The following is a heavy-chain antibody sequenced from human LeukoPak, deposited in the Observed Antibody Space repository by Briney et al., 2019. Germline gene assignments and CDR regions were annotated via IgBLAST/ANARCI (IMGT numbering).Heavy chain of an antibody. CDR2: ISISSNYT. D-gene: IGHD6-19*01. V-gene: IGHV3-11*06. J-gene: IGHJ6*02. CDR1: GLTFSDYY. CDR3: AREVVAGTVDYYYGMDV. Sequence: GGSLRLSCAASGLTFSDYYMSWIRQAPGKGLEWLAYISISSNYTNYADSVKGRFTISRDNAKNSLYLQMNSLRAEDTAVYYCAREVVAGTVDYYYGMDVWGQGTTVTVSS.